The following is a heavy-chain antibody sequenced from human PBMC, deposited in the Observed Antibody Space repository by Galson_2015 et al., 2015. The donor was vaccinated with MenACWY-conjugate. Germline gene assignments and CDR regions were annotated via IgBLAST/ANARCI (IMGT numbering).Heavy chain of an antibody. CDR1: GGSASSRGYY. CDR2: IYDSGTT. J-gene: IGHJ4*02. CDR3: AREFSY. V-gene: IGHV4-61*08. D-gene: IGHD2/OR15-2a*01. Sequence: ETLSLHRPVSGGSASSRGYYWTWSRQPPGKGLEWIGLIYDSGTTKYNPSLKGRVTISLETSKNQVSLKLSSVTAADTAVYYCAREFSYWGQGTLVTVSS.